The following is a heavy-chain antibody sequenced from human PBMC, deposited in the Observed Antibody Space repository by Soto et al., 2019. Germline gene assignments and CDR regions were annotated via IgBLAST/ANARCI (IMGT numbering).Heavy chain of an antibody. Sequence: QVQLQESGPGLVKPSGTLSLTCAVSGGSISSSNWWSWVRQPPGKGLEWLGEIYHSGSTNYNPSLKSRDTISVDNSKNPFSLKLSSVTAADTAVYCCAGDEEWRAFDIWGQGTMVAVSS. CDR3: AGDEEWRAFDI. CDR1: GGSISSSNW. V-gene: IGHV4-4*01. D-gene: IGHD3-3*01. CDR2: IYHSGST. J-gene: IGHJ3*02.